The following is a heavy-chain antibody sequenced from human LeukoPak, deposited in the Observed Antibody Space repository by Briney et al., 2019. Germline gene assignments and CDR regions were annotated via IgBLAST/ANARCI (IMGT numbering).Heavy chain of an antibody. CDR1: GGSISSGSYY. CDR3: ARENYYDTSD. D-gene: IGHD3-22*01. J-gene: IGHJ4*02. V-gene: IGHV4-61*02. CDR2: IFLSGST. Sequence: SETLSLTCSVSGGSISSGSYYWSWLRQPAGKGLEWIGRIFLSGSTNYNPSLESRFTMSIATSKYQFSLSLRSVTAADTAVYYCARENYYDTSDWGQGTLVTVSS.